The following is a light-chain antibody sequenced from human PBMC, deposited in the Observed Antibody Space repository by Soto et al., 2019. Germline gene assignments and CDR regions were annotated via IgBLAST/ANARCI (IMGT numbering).Light chain of an antibody. V-gene: IGKV3-15*01. Sequence: EILMTQSPATLAVFPGERVAITCRASQSVSRNLAWYQQKSGQAPRLLIYGVSSRATDTPARFSGSGSGTEFTLTISSLQSEDVAVYYCQQYSTWPHTFGQGTKLEMK. CDR1: QSVSRN. CDR2: GVS. J-gene: IGKJ2*01. CDR3: QQYSTWPHT.